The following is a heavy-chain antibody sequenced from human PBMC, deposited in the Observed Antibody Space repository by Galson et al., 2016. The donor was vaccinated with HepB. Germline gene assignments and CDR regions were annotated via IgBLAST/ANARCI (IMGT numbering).Heavy chain of an antibody. CDR3: AGLDTTAVTRLNGWFDP. CDR2: IFYSGTT. D-gene: IGHD4-17*01. J-gene: IGHJ5*02. Sequence: TLSLTCTVSGGSISSGIYYWSWIRQHPGKGLEWIGYIFYSGTTYFNPSLKSRLTISVDTSKNQFSLRLRSVTAADTAVYYCAGLDTTAVTRLNGWFDPWGQGTLVTVSS. V-gene: IGHV4-31*03. CDR1: GGSISSGIYY.